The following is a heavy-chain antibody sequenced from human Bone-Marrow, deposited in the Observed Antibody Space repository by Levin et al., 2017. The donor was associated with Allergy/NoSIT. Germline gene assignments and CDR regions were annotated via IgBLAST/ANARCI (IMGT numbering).Heavy chain of an antibody. V-gene: IGHV3-30*18. Sequence: PGGSLRLSCEVSGFTFSSYGMHWVRQAPGKGLEWVAFISYDGSKKYYADSVKGRFTISRDNSKNTQSLQMNSLRAEDTAVFYCVKGPYVDGDYGSFDYWGQGTLVTVSS. D-gene: IGHD4-17*01. CDR3: VKGPYVDGDYGSFDY. CDR1: GFTFSSYG. J-gene: IGHJ4*02. CDR2: ISYDGSKK.